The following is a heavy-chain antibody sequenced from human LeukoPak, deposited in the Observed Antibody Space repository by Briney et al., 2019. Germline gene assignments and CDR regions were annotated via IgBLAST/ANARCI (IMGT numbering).Heavy chain of an antibody. J-gene: IGHJ6*03. CDR1: GGSISSYY. CDR2: IYYSGSA. CDR3: ARSVEGYCRGGSCYYYSYYMDV. D-gene: IGHD2-15*01. Sequence: SQTLSLTCTVSGGSISSYYTTWIRQPPRKGLDWIGYIYYSGSATYNTSLKSRVTISVATSKSQFSLKLSSVTAADTAVYYCARSVEGYCRGGSCYYYSYYMDVWGKGTTVTVSS. V-gene: IGHV4-59*01.